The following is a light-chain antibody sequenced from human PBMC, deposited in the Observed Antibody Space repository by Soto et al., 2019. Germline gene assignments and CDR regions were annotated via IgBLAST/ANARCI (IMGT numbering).Light chain of an antibody. CDR1: SSDVGGYNY. V-gene: IGLV2-11*01. Sequence: QSVLTQPRSVSGSPGQSVTISCTGTSSDVGGYNYVSRYQQHPDKAPKLMIYDVSKRPSGVPDRFSGSKSGNTASLTISGLQAEDEADYYCCSYAGSYTLVFGGGTKLTVL. CDR2: DVS. J-gene: IGLJ2*01. CDR3: CSYAGSYTLV.